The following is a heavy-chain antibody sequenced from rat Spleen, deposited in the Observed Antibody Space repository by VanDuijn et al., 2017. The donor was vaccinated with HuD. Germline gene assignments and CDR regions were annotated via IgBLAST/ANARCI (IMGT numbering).Heavy chain of an antibody. D-gene: IGHD2-1*01. CDR2: ISFDGGST. V-gene: IGHV5-20*01. CDR1: GFTFSDYN. J-gene: IGHJ3*01. CDR3: TTSTYDWFVY. Sequence: EVQLVESGGGLVQPGRSLKLSCVASGFTFSDYNMAWVRQAPKKGLEWVASISFDGGSTYYRDSVKGRFTFSRENAKNTLYLQMDSLRSEDTATYYCTTSTYDWFVYWGQGTLVTVSS.